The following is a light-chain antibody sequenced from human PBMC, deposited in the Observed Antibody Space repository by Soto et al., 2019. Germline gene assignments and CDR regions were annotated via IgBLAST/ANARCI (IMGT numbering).Light chain of an antibody. CDR1: ESINLY. Sequence: DVQMTQSPSSLSASIGDRVTITCRASESINLYLNWYQQKPGKAPKLLIYTASSLQTGVPSRFSGCGSGTDFTLTINSLEGEDFATYYCQQSYSMPYTFGQGTQV. CDR2: TAS. J-gene: IGKJ2*01. V-gene: IGKV1-39*01. CDR3: QQSYSMPYT.